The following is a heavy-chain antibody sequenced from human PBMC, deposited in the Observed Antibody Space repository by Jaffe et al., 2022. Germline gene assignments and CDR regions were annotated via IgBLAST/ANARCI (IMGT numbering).Heavy chain of an antibody. V-gene: IGHV3-7*01. J-gene: IGHJ4*02. CDR2: IKQDGSEK. Sequence: EVQLVESGGGLVQPGGSLRLSCAASGFTFSSYWMSWVRQAPGKGLEWVANIKQDGSEKYYVDSVKGRFTISRDNAKNSLYLQMNSLRAEDTAVYYCARYYDFWSGPEYPIDYWGQGTLVTVSS. CDR3: ARYYDFWSGPEYPIDY. CDR1: GFTFSSYW. D-gene: IGHD3-3*01.